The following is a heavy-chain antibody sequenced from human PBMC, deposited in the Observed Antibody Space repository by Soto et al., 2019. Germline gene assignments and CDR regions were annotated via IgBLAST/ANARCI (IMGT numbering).Heavy chain of an antibody. Sequence: SVKVSCKASGGTFSSYAISWVRQAPGQGLEWMGGIIPIFGTANYAQKFQGRVTITADESTSTAYMELSSLRSEDTAVYYCARKTPGSSGIDYWGQGTLVTVSS. D-gene: IGHD3-10*01. CDR1: GGTFSSYA. J-gene: IGHJ4*02. V-gene: IGHV1-69*13. CDR2: IIPIFGTA. CDR3: ARKTPGSSGIDY.